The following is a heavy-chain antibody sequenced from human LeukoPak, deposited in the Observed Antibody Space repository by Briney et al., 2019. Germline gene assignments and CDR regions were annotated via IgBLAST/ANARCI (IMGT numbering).Heavy chain of an antibody. CDR2: IYSSGST. Sequence: SETLSLTCTVSGGSISSYYWSWIRKPPGKGLEWIGYIYSSGSTNYKPSLKSRVTISIDTAKNQFSLKLNSVTAADTAMYYCARVETSAWSTSYYCYFHMDVWGKGTTVTISS. CDR3: ARVETSAWSTSYYCYFHMDV. CDR1: GGSISSYY. J-gene: IGHJ6*03. V-gene: IGHV4-59*01. D-gene: IGHD6-19*01.